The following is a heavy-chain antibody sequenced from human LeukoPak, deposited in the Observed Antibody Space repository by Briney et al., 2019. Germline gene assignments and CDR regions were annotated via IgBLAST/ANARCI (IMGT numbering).Heavy chain of an antibody. CDR1: GFTFSSYW. J-gene: IGHJ4*02. D-gene: IGHD3-22*01. Sequence: GGSLRLSCAASGFTFSSYWMHWVRQGPGKGLVWVSRINGDGSSTTYADSVKGRFTISRDNAKNTLYLQMNGLRAEDTAVYYCARDLVVASAYWGQGTLVTVSS. V-gene: IGHV3-74*01. CDR3: ARDLVVASAY. CDR2: INGDGSST.